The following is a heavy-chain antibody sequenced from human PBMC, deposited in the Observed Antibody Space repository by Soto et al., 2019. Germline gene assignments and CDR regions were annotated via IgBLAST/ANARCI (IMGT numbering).Heavy chain of an antibody. CDR3: ARRSYYDFWSGYYHGMDV. V-gene: IGHV5-51*01. CDR2: IYPGDSDT. Sequence: PGESLKISCKGSGYSFTSYWIGWVRQMPGKGLEWMGIIYPGDSDTRYSPSFQGQVTISADKSISTAYLQWSSLKASDTAMYYCARRSYYDFWSGYYHGMDVWGQGTTVTVSS. J-gene: IGHJ6*02. CDR1: GYSFTSYW. D-gene: IGHD3-3*01.